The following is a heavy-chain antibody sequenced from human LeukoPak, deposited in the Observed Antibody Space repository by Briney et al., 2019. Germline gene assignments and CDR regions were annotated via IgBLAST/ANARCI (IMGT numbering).Heavy chain of an antibody. D-gene: IGHD6-13*01. CDR3: ARDSSSWATRFDY. V-gene: IGHV4-39*02. J-gene: IGHJ4*02. CDR2: IYYSGST. CDR1: GDSISSSSYY. Sequence: SETLSLTCTVSGDSISSSSYYWGWIRQPPGKGLEWIGSIYYSGSTYYNPSLKSRVAISVDTSKNQFSLKLSSVTAADTAVYYCARDSSSWATRFDYWGQGTLVTVSS.